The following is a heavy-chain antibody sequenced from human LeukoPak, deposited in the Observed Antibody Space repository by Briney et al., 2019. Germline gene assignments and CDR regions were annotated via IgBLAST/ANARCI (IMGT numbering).Heavy chain of an antibody. Sequence: PSETLSLTCAVYGVSFSGYYRSWIRQPPGKGLEWIGEINHSGSTYYNPSLKSRLTISGDTSKNQFSLRLSSVTAADTAVYYCARGTWSSSIDYWGQGTLVTVSS. CDR2: INHSGST. D-gene: IGHD6-6*01. J-gene: IGHJ4*02. V-gene: IGHV4-34*01. CDR3: ARGTWSSSIDY. CDR1: GVSFSGYY.